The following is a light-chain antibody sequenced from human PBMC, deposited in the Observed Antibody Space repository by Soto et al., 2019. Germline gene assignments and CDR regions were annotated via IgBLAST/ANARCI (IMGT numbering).Light chain of an antibody. V-gene: IGKV3-20*01. CDR2: GAS. CDR3: HQYGSSPPVT. J-gene: IGKJ5*01. Sequence: EIVMAQSPATLSVSLGERATLSCRASQSVSSKLAWYQQKPGQAPRLLIYGASSRATGIPDRFSGSGSGTDFTLTISRLEPEDFAMYYCHQYGSSPPVTFGQGTRLEIK. CDR1: QSVSSK.